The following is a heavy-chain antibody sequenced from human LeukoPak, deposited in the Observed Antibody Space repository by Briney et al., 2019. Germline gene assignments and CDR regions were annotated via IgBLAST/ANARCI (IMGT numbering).Heavy chain of an antibody. V-gene: IGHV3-48*01. J-gene: IGHJ5*02. D-gene: IGHD4-11*01. CDR1: GFTFGSYS. CDR2: ISSSSSTI. CDR3: ARAIGMTTLWFDP. Sequence: PGGPLRLSCAASGFTFGSYSMNWVRQAPGKGLEWVSYISSSSSTIYYADSVKGRFTISRDNAKNSLYLQMNSLRAEDTAVYYCARAIGMTTLWFDPWGQGTLVTVSS.